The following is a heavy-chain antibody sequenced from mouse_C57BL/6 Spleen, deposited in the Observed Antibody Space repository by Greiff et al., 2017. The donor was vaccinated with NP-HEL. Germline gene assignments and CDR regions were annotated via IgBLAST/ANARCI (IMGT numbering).Heavy chain of an antibody. CDR2: IYPSDSET. Sequence: QVQLQQPGAELVRPGSSVKLSCKASGYTFTSYWMDRVKQRPGQGLEWIGNIYPSDSETHYNQKFKDKATLTVDKSSSTAYMQLSSLTSEDSAVYYCARSSSGYGWFAYWGQGTLVTVSA. CDR3: ARSSSGYGWFAY. J-gene: IGHJ3*01. D-gene: IGHD3-2*02. CDR1: GYTFTSYW. V-gene: IGHV1-61*01.